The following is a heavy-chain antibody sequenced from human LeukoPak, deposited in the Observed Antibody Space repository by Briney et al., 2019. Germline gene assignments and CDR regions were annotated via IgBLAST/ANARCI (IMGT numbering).Heavy chain of an antibody. V-gene: IGHV3-13*01. J-gene: IGHJ6*02. CDR2: IGTAGDT. D-gene: IGHD2-15*01. Sequence: GGFLRLSCAASGFTFSSYDMHWVRQATGKGLEWVSAIGTAGDTYYPGSVKGRFTISRDNAKSSLYLQMNSLRAEDTAVYYCARARSQYCSGGSCSPAGYYYYGMDVWGQGTTVTVSS. CDR3: ARARSQYCSGGSCSPAGYYYYGMDV. CDR1: GFTFSSYD.